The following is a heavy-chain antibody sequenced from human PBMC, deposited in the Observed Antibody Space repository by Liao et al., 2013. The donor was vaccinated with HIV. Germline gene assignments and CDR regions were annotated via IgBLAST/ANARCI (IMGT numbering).Heavy chain of an antibody. V-gene: IGHV4-39*07. Sequence: QVQLQESGPGLVKPWETLSLTCTVSGGSISSQNNFWGWIRQSPGKGLEWIGSVYFTGSDYYAPSLKSRATISVDTSKNQMSLHLTSVTAADTAIYYCARDPRRGLFYFDLWGPGTQVTVSS. CDR1: GGSISSQNNF. CDR3: ARDPRRGLFYFDL. D-gene: IGHD3-10*01. CDR2: VYFTGSD. J-gene: IGHJ4*02.